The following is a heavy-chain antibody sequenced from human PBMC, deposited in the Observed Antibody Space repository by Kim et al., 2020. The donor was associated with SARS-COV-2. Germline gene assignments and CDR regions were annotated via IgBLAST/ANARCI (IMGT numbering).Heavy chain of an antibody. CDR1: GYTFTSYG. CDR3: ARVPTDYVWGSYRSDY. D-gene: IGHD3-16*02. V-gene: IGHV1-18*04. J-gene: IGHJ4*02. CDR2: ISAYNGNT. Sequence: ASVKVSCKASGYTFTSYGISWVRQAPGQGLEWMGWISAYNGNTNYAQKLQGRVTMTTDTSTSTAYMELRSLRSDDTAVYYCARVPTDYVWGSYRSDYLGQGTLVSVSS.